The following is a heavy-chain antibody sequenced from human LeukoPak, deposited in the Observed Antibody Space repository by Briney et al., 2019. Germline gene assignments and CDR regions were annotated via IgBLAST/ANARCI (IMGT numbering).Heavy chain of an antibody. CDR1: GGSISSHY. CDR2: IYYSGST. J-gene: IGHJ6*03. Sequence: SETLSLTCTVSGGSISSHYWSWIRQPPGKGLEWIGYIYYSGSTNYNPSLKSRVTISVDTSKNQFSLMLGSVTAADTAVCDCARLSVLDYTMDVWGKGTTVTVSS. CDR3: ARLSVLDYTMDV. V-gene: IGHV4-59*11.